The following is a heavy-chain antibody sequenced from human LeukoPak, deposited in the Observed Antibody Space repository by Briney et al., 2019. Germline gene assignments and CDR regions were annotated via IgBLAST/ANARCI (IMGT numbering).Heavy chain of an antibody. V-gene: IGHV5-51*01. Sequence: GESLKISCKGSGYTFTNYWIGWVRQVPGKGLEWMGIIYPDDSDTRYSPSFQGQVTISADKSISTAYLQWSSLKASDTAMYYCARRIYSYGSYYFDYWGQGTLVTVSS. J-gene: IGHJ4*02. D-gene: IGHD5-18*01. CDR3: ARRIYSYGSYYFDY. CDR1: GYTFTNYW. CDR2: IYPDDSDT.